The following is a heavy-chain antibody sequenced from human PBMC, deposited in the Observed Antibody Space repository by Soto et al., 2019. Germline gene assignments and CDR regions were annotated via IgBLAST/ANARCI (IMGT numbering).Heavy chain of an antibody. CDR2: ISSSSGYI. V-gene: IGHV3-21*02. D-gene: IGHD6-19*01. CDR1: GFIFSSYS. Sequence: EVQLVESGGGLVKPGGSLRLSCAASGFIFSSYSMNWVRQAPGKGLEWVSSISSSSGYIYYADPVKGRFTISRDNAKNSLYLQMNSLRAEDTAVYYCAGYRIAVAGPAFDYWGQGTLVTVSS. J-gene: IGHJ4*02. CDR3: AGYRIAVAGPAFDY.